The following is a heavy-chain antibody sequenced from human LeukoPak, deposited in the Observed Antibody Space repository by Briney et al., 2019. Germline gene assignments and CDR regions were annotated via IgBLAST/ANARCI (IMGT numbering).Heavy chain of an antibody. CDR2: IYYSGST. J-gene: IGHJ1*01. CDR1: GGSISSSSYY. CDR3: ARHKYYYDSSGYYRGHFQH. D-gene: IGHD3-22*01. Sequence: KTSETLSLTCTVSGGSISSSSYYWGWIRRPPGKGLEWIGSIYYSGSTYYNPSLKSRVTISVDTSKNQFSLKLSSVTAADTAVYYCARHKYYYDSSGYYRGHFQHWGQGTLVTVSS. V-gene: IGHV4-39*01.